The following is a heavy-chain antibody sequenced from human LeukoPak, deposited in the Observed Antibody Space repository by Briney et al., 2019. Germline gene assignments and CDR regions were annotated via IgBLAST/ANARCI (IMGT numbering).Heavy chain of an antibody. CDR3: ARDPYDILTGYLGGY. CDR2: INPNSGGT. J-gene: IGHJ4*02. V-gene: IGHV1-2*02. Sequence: ASVKVSCKASGYTFTGYYMHWVRQAPGQGLEWMGWINPNSGGTNYAQKFQGRVTMTRDTSISTAYMELSRLRSDDTAVYYCARDPYDILTGYLGGYWGQGTLVTVSS. D-gene: IGHD3-9*01. CDR1: GYTFTGYY.